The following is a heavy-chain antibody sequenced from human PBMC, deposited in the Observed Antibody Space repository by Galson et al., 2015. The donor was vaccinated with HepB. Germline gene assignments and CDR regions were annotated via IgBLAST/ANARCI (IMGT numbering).Heavy chain of an antibody. D-gene: IGHD4-17*01. CDR2: IFYSGRT. V-gene: IGHV4-28*01. J-gene: IGHJ6*02. Sequence: ETLSLTCAVSGFSIRSSTWWGWIRQTPGKGLEWIGYIFYSGRTYYNPSLKSRVTMSVDTSKNQFSLKLSSVTAVDTAVYYCARSRGYGDYGYYYGMDVWGQGTRVTVSS. CDR3: ARSRGYGDYGYYYGMDV. CDR1: GFSIRSSTW.